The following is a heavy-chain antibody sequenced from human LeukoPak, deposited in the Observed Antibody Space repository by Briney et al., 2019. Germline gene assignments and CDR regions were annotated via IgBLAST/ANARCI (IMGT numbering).Heavy chain of an antibody. CDR2: IYHGGNT. CDR3: ARVMATATTWAFDI. D-gene: IGHD4-17*01. J-gene: IGHJ3*02. CDR1: GYSISSGYY. Sequence: SETLSLTCTVSGYSISSGYYWGWIRQPPGKGLEWIASIYHGGNTFYNPSLKSRVTISVDTPKNQFSLKLSSVTAADTAVYYCARVMATATTWAFDIWGQGTMVTVSS. V-gene: IGHV4-38-2*02.